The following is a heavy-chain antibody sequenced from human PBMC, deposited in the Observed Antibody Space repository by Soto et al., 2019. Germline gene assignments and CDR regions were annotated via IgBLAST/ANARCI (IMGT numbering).Heavy chain of an antibody. CDR3: ANLLPDAFDI. J-gene: IGHJ3*02. Sequence: GGSLRLSCAASGFTFSSYEMNWVRQAPGKGLEWVACISSSGSNIYYADSVKGRFTISRDNAKNSLYLQMNSLRAEDMAVYSWANLLPDAFDIWGQGTMVTVSS. CDR1: GFTFSSYE. CDR2: ISSSGSNI. V-gene: IGHV3-48*03.